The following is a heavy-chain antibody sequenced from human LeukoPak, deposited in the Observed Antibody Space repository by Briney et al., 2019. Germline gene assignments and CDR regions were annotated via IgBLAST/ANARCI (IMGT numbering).Heavy chain of an antibody. Sequence: GRSLRLSCAASGFTFSSYSMHWVRQAPGKGLEWVALISYDGNNKYYADSVKGRFTISRDNSKNTLDLQMTSLRAEDTAVYYCARGGYCSSTSCYRWFDPGAREPWSPSPQ. V-gene: IGHV3-30-3*01. CDR1: GFTFSSYS. CDR3: ARGGYCSSTSCYRWFDP. CDR2: ISYDGNNK. J-gene: IGHJ5*02. D-gene: IGHD2-2*01.